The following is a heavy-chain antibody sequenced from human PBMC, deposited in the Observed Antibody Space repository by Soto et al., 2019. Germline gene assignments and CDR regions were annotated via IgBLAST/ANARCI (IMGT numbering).Heavy chain of an antibody. V-gene: IGHV4-30-2*01. CDR1: GGSISSGGYS. CDR3: ARSARWRYFDY. Sequence: SETLSLTCAVSGGSISSGGYSWSWIRQPPGKGLEWIGYIYHSGSTYYNPSLKSRVTISVDRSKNQFSLKLSSVTAADTAVYYCARSARWRYFDYWGQGTLVTVSS. J-gene: IGHJ4*02. CDR2: IYHSGST.